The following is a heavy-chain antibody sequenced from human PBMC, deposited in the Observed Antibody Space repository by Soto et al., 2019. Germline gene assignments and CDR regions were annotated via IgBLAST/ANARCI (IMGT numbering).Heavy chain of an antibody. Sequence: SVKVSCKSSGGTFTSDTISWVRQAPGQGLEWMGRISPLLNKADYAQKFQGRLTITADKSTSTAYMELSSLRFEDTAVYYCTRDSPIGSSDSGFEDIDLWGLG. D-gene: IGHD3-22*01. V-gene: IGHV1-69*08. CDR2: ISPLLNKA. CDR3: TRDSPIGSSDSGFEDIDL. CDR1: GGTFTSDT. J-gene: IGHJ6*02.